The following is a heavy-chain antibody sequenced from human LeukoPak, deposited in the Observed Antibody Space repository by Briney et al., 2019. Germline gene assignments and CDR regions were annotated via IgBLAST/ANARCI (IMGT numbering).Heavy chain of an antibody. V-gene: IGHV4-30-4*01. Sequence: PSQTLSLTCTVSGGSISSGDYYWSWIRQPPGKGLEWIGYIYYSGITYYNPSLKSRVTISVDTSKNQFSLKLSSVTAADTVVYYCAREFLGQLTDYWGQGTLVTVSS. CDR1: GGSISSGDYY. CDR3: AREFLGQLTDY. D-gene: IGHD7-27*01. CDR2: IYYSGIT. J-gene: IGHJ4*02.